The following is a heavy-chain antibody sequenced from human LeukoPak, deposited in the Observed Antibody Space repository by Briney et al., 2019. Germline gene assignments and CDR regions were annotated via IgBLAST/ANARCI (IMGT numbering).Heavy chain of an antibody. CDR1: GGTFSSYA. V-gene: IGHV1-69*05. Sequence: SVKVSCKASGGTFSSYAISWVRQAPGQGLEWMGRIIPIFGTANYAQKFQGRVTITTDESTSTAYMELSSLRSEDTAVYYCAVNYYVQPLRYDYWGQGTLVTVSP. CDR3: AVNYYVQPLRYDY. CDR2: IIPIFGTA. D-gene: IGHD3-10*02. J-gene: IGHJ4*02.